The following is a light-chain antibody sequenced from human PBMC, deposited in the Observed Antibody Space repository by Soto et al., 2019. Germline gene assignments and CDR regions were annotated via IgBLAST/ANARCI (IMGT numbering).Light chain of an antibody. Sequence: IVLTQSPVSLSLSPGERTTLSCMASQSISRYLAWYQQKPGQGPRLLIYGASSRATGTPDRFSGSGSGTDFTLTISSLEPEDFAVYYCQQRSNWPPTFGGGTKVDI. CDR3: QQRSNWPPT. CDR2: GAS. CDR1: QSISRY. V-gene: IGKV3-11*01. J-gene: IGKJ4*01.